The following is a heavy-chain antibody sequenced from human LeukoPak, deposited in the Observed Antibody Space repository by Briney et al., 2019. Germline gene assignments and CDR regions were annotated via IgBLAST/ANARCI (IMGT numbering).Heavy chain of an antibody. J-gene: IGHJ4*02. CDR1: GFTFSSYA. CDR3: AKYGGIAAAGTWACSDY. CDR2: ISGSGGST. Sequence: GGSLRLSCAASGFTFSSYAMSWVRQAPGKGLGWVSAISGSGGSTYYADSVKGRFTISRDNSKNTLYLQMNSLRAEDTAVYYCAKYGGIAAAGTWACSDYWGQGNLFTVSS. D-gene: IGHD6-13*01. V-gene: IGHV3-23*01.